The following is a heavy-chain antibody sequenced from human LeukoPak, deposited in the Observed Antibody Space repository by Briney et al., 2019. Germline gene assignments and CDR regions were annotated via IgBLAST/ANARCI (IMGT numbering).Heavy chain of an antibody. Sequence: PPETLSLTCTVSGGSTSSDHWSWVRQPPDKGLEWIGCISYRGSTNYNASLKSRVTTSIEKSKKHFSLKLTSVTAADTAVYYCARGSYYDFWSGLNGGHWFDPWGQGTLVTVSS. CDR1: GGSTSSDH. J-gene: IGHJ5*02. V-gene: IGHV4-59*12. D-gene: IGHD3-3*01. CDR3: ARGSYYDFWSGLNGGHWFDP. CDR2: ISYRGST.